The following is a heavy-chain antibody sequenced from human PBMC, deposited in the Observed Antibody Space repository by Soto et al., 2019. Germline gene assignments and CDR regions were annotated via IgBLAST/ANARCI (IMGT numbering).Heavy chain of an antibody. Sequence: SLTCTVSGGSISSSSYYWGWIRQPPGKGLEWIGSIYYSGSTYYNPSLKSRVTISVDTSKNQFSLKLSSVTAADTAVYYCGSGIVATKYNDYWGQGTLVTVSS. V-gene: IGHV4-39*01. CDR2: IYYSGST. D-gene: IGHD5-12*01. CDR1: GGSISSSSYY. CDR3: GSGIVATKYNDY. J-gene: IGHJ4*02.